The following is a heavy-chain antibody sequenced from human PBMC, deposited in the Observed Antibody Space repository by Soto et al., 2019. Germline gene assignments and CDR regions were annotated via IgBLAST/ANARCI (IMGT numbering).Heavy chain of an antibody. J-gene: IGHJ4*02. CDR1: GGSFSCYY. D-gene: IGHD3-22*01. CDR2: INHSGST. CDR3: ARGQREYYDSSGYYSFDY. Sequence: PPETLSLTCAFYGGSFSCYYWSWILQPPGKGLEWIGEINHSGSTNYNPSLKSRVTISVDTSKNQFSLKLSSVTAADTAVYYCARGQREYYDSSGYYSFDYWGQGTLVTVSS. V-gene: IGHV4-34*01.